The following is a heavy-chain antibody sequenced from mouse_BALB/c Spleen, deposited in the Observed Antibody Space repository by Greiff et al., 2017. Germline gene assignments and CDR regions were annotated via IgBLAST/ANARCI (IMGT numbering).Heavy chain of an antibody. J-gene: IGHJ2*01. Sequence: EVMLVASGGGLVQPGGSRKLSCAASGFTFSSFGMHWVRQAPEKGLEWVAYISSGSSTIYYADTVKGRFTLSRDNPKNTLFLQMTSLRSEDTAMYDCARSPYGNYVGVCDDWGQGTTLTVSS. CDR1: GFTFSSFG. V-gene: IGHV5-17*02. CDR2: ISSGSSTI. CDR3: ARSPYGNYVGVCDD. D-gene: IGHD2-1*01.